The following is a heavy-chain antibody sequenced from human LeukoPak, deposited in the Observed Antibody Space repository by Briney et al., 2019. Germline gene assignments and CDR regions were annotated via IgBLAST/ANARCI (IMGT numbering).Heavy chain of an antibody. CDR2: IYSGGTT. V-gene: IGHV3-66*01. Sequence: ETLSLTCAVYGGSFSGYYWTWVRQAPGKGLEWVSVIYSGGTTYYADSVKGRFTISRDNSKNTLYLQMNSLRAEDTAVYYCARDGNGWDYWGQGTLVTVSS. CDR1: GGSFSGYY. J-gene: IGHJ4*02. D-gene: IGHD1-1*01. CDR3: ARDGNGWDY.